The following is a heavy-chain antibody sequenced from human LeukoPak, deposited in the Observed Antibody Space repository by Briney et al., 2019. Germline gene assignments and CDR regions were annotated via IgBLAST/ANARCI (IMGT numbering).Heavy chain of an antibody. J-gene: IGHJ4*02. CDR3: AKDHYWSIDY. V-gene: IGHV3-74*01. CDR2: IKGDGVST. D-gene: IGHD3-3*01. CDR1: GFDFSSNW. Sequence: GGSLRLSCAASGFDFSSNWMHWVRHALGQGLVWVSRIKGDGVSTNYADSVKGRFTISREIAKNTLYLQMNTLRAEDTGVYYCAKDHYWSIDYWGRGTLVTVSS.